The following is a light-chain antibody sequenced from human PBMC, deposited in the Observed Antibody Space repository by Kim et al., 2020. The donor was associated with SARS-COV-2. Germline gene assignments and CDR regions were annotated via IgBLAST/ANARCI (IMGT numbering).Light chain of an antibody. CDR2: DVS. CDR3: SSHTSSNSLAVL. CDR1: SSYIGRFDF. Sequence: SITISFTGPSSYIGRFDFVSWYRHLPDTAPQLIIYDVSHRTSGVSDRLSGSKSGNTASLTISGLQAEDEAVYYCSSHTSSNSLAVLFGGGTQLTVL. J-gene: IGLJ2*01. V-gene: IGLV2-14*03.